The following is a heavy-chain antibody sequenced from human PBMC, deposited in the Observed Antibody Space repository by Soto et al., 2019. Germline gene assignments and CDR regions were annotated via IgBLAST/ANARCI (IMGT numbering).Heavy chain of an antibody. CDR1: GGSFSGYY. CDR3: ARGHCSSTSCYDPINDY. D-gene: IGHD2-2*01. J-gene: IGHJ4*02. V-gene: IGHV4-34*01. CDR2: INHSGST. Sequence: SETLSLTCAVYGGSFSGYYWSWIRQPPGKGLERIGEINHSGSTNYNPSLKSRVTISVDTSKNQFSLKLSSVTAADTAVYYCARGHCSSTSCYDPINDYWGQGTLVTVSS.